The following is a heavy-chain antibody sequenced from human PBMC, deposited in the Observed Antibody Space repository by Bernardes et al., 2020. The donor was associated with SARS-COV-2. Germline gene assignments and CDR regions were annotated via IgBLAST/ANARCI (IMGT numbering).Heavy chain of an antibody. CDR2: IHNSGTT. CDR1: GGSVSSSDYY. J-gene: IGHJ6*02. D-gene: IGHD3-16*01. Sequence: SETLSLTRSVSGGSVSSSDYYWGWIRQPPGKGLEWIGSIHNSGTTFYSPSLKSRVTISGDTSKKQFSLKLTSVTAADTAVYYCARSGGETSSFGLDVWGQGTTVTVSS. V-gene: IGHV4-39*01. CDR3: ARSGGETSSFGLDV.